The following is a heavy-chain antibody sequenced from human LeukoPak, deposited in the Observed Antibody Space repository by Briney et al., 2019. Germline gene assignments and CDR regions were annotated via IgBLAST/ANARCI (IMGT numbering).Heavy chain of an antibody. Sequence: ASVKVSCKASGYTFTSYYMHWVRQAPGQGLEWMGWINPNSGGTNYAQKFQGRVTMTRDTSISTAYMELSRLRSDDTAVYYCARDLANWNPSTNWFDPWGQGTLVTVSS. CDR1: GYTFTSYY. CDR3: ARDLANWNPSTNWFDP. V-gene: IGHV1-2*02. CDR2: INPNSGGT. J-gene: IGHJ5*02. D-gene: IGHD1-20*01.